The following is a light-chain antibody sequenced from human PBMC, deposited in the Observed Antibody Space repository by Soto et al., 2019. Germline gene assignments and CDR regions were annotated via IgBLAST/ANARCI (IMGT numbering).Light chain of an antibody. J-gene: IGKJ1*01. CDR2: GAS. CDR3: QQYINWPRT. V-gene: IGKV3-15*01. Sequence: EIVLTQSPATLSVSPWERATLSCRASQSLSSNLAWYQQRPGQAPRLLIYGASIRATGIPARFIGSGSGTEFTLTISSLQSEDFAVYYCQQYINWPRTFGQGTKVDIK. CDR1: QSLSSN.